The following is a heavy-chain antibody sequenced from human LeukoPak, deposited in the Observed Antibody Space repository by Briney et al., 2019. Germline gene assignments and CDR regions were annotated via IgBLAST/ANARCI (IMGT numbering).Heavy chain of an antibody. D-gene: IGHD3-10*01. J-gene: IGHJ4*02. Sequence: GGTLRLSCAASGFTFSDYYTSWIRQAPGKGLEWVSYICSSGSTIYYADSVKRRFTIYRDNAKNSLYLQMNSLRAEDTAVYYCARDSYGSGSYYRIDYWGQGALVTVSS. CDR1: GFTFSDYY. CDR3: ARDSYGSGSYYRIDY. V-gene: IGHV3-11*04. CDR2: ICSSGSTI.